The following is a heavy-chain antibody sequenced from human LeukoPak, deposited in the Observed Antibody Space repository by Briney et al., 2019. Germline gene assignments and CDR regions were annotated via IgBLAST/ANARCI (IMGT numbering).Heavy chain of an antibody. CDR3: ASRIAVAGPGINFDY. Sequence: GGSLRLSCAASGFTFSSYEMNWVRQAPGKGLEWFSYISHSGYTIHYADSVKGRFTISRDNAKNSLYLQMNSLRAEDTAVYYCASRIAVAGPGINFDYWGQGTLVTVSS. CDR2: ISHSGYTI. V-gene: IGHV3-48*03. J-gene: IGHJ4*02. CDR1: GFTFSSYE. D-gene: IGHD6-19*01.